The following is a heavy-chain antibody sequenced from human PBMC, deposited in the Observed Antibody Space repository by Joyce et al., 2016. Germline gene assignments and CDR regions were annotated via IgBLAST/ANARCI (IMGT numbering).Heavy chain of an antibody. CDR2: ISADGDRQ. V-gene: IGHV3-30-3*01. J-gene: IGHJ4*02. D-gene: IGHD3-22*01. Sequence: QVQLVESGGGWVQPGRSLRRSCAGSTFSFSYFAMHWVRQAPGKGLGGVALISADGDRQHYADYVKGRFTISRDNSLNTLFLQMNRLSAEDTARYYCARIPGSSYYQPFDYWGQGTQVTVSS. CDR1: TFSFSYFA. CDR3: ARIPGSSYYQPFDY.